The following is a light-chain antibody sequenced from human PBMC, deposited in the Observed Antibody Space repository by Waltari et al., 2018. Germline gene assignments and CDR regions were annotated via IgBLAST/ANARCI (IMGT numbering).Light chain of an antibody. V-gene: IGKV4-1*01. J-gene: IGKJ1*01. CDR3: QQYYSRRT. CDR1: QSILYNSNDKNY. Sequence: IVMTQSPDSLAVSLGDRATINCKSSQSILYNSNDKNYLAWYQQKPGQPPKLLIYWASTRESGVPDRFSGNGSGTDFTLTSSSLQAEDVAVYYCQQYYSRRTFGQGTKVEI. CDR2: WAS.